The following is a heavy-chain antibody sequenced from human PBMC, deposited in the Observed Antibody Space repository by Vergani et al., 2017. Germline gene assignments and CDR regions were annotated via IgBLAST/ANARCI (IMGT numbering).Heavy chain of an antibody. D-gene: IGHD2-2*02. CDR1: DGSINSRSYY. V-gene: IGHV4-39*01. J-gene: IGHJ3*02. Sequence: QLLLQDSGPGPVKPSETLSLTCGVSDGSINSRSYYWAWIRQPPGKGLEWIGMMFYSGTTYYNPSLKSRVTIFLDTSKSQFSLKLSSVTAADTAVYYCARLPDVYCSSTSCYRAFDIWGQGTMVTVSS. CDR3: ARLPDVYCSSTSCYRAFDI. CDR2: MFYSGTT.